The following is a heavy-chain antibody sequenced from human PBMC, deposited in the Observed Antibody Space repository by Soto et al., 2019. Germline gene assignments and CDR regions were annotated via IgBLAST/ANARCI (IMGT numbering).Heavy chain of an antibody. CDR1: GGSFSGYY. Sequence: SETLSLTCAVYGGSFSGYYWSWIRQPPGKGLEWIGEINHSGSTNYNPSLKSRVTISVDTSKNQFSLKMSSVTAADTAVDYCARDVIANTNYFEPCGQGTLVTGAS. CDR3: ARDVIANTNYFEP. J-gene: IGHJ5*02. D-gene: IGHD4-4*01. V-gene: IGHV4-34*01. CDR2: INHSGST.